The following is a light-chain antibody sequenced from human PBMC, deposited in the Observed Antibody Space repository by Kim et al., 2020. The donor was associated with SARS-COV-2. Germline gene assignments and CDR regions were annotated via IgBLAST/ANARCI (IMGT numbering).Light chain of an antibody. Sequence: GQRVTISCSGSSSNIGSNYVSWYQQLPGTAPKLLIYSNNQRPSGVPDRFSGSKSGTSASLAISGLRSEDEADYYCAAWDDSLSGPVFGGGTQLTVL. CDR1: SSNIGSNY. J-gene: IGLJ3*02. CDR3: AAWDDSLSGPV. V-gene: IGLV1-47*02. CDR2: SNN.